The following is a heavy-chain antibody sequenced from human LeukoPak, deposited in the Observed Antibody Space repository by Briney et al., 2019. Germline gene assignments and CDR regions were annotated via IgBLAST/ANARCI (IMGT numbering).Heavy chain of an antibody. V-gene: IGHV1-2*02. Sequence: ASVKVSCKASEYTFTDYYMHWVRQAAGQGLEWMGWINPNSGDTNYAQKFQGRVTMTRDPSISTAYMALTRLRSDDTAVYYCARDAWLVGTTNLYYFDYWGQGTLVTVSS. CDR3: ARDAWLVGTTNLYYFDY. CDR2: INPNSGDT. CDR1: EYTFTDYY. J-gene: IGHJ4*02. D-gene: IGHD1-26*01.